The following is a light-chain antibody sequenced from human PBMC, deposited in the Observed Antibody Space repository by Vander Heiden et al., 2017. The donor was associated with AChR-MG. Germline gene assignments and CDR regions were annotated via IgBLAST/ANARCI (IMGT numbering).Light chain of an antibody. CDR3: SSYTYSNILV. CDR2: DVT. J-gene: IGLJ1*01. Sequence: QSALTQPASVSGSPGQSITTSCTGTSSDVGRYNYVSWYQHHPGKDPKLMIYDVTNRPSGVSNRFSGSKSGNTASLTISGLQAEDEADYYCSSYTYSNILVFGTGTTVTVL. CDR1: SSDVGRYNY. V-gene: IGLV2-14*03.